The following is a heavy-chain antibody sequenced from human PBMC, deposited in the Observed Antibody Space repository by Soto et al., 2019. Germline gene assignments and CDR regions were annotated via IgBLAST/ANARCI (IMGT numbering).Heavy chain of an antibody. J-gene: IGHJ3*02. CDR1: ESTLNTYD. Sequence: QVQLVESGGDVVQPGTSLRLSCTASESTLNTYDIMWVRQAPGRGLEWVAHIVPDGSRTYYADSVKGRFTISRDNARNTVYLQLYSLRPEDTAVYHCVRGPSHGAFDIWGQGTLVPVSS. V-gene: IGHV3-30-3*01. D-gene: IGHD3-3*01. CDR2: IVPDGSRT. CDR3: VRGPSHGAFDI.